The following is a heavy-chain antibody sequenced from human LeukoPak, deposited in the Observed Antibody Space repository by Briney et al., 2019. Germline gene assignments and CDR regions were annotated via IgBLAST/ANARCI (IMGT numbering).Heavy chain of an antibody. CDR1: GFTFSNYW. J-gene: IGHJ4*02. CDR3: ARAGWYRFDY. D-gene: IGHD6-19*01. CDR2: MNSDGTTT. Sequence: GGSLRLSCAASGFTFSNYWMLWVRPAPGKGLVWVARMNSDGTTTNYADSMKGRFTISRDNAKNTLFLQMNSLGAEDTAVYYCARAGWYRFDYWGQGTLVTVSS. V-gene: IGHV3-74*01.